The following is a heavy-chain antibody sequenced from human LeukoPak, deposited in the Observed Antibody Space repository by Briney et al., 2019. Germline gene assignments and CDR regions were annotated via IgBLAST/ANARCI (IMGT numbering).Heavy chain of an antibody. CDR1: GGSFSGYY. CDR2: INHSGST. V-gene: IGHV4-34*01. Sequence: SETLSLTCAVYGGSFSGYYWSWIRQPPGKGLEWIGEINHSGSTNYNPSLKSRVTISVDTSKNQFSLKLSSVTAADTAVYYCARQLYASGTYYAPMDVWGKGTTVTISS. D-gene: IGHD3-10*01. J-gene: IGHJ6*03. CDR3: ARQLYASGTYYAPMDV.